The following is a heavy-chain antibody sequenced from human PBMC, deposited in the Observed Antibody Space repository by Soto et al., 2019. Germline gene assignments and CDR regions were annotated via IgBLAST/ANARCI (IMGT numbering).Heavy chain of an antibody. CDR3: AKDRDFRGTSYYYFYGMDV. D-gene: IGHD1-26*01. CDR1: GFTFSNYG. CDR2: LSYDGNNE. J-gene: IGHJ6*02. V-gene: IGHV3-30*18. Sequence: QVQLVESGGGVVQPGRSLRLSCAASGFTFSNYGMHWVRQAPGKGLEWVAVLSYDGNNEYYVDSVKGRFTISRDNSKNTLYLQMNSLRAEDTALYYCAKDRDFRGTSYYYFYGMDVWGQGTTVTVSS.